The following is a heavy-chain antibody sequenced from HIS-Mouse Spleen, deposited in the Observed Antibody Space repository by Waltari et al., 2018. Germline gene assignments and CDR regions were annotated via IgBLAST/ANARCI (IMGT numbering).Heavy chain of an antibody. D-gene: IGHD6-13*01. CDR2: IYYSGST. V-gene: IGHV4-39*07. CDR3: AREIPYSSSWYDWYFDL. CDR1: VGSISSSSYY. Sequence: QLQLQESGPGLVKPSETLSLTCTVSVGSISSSSYYWGWIRQPPGKGLGWIGSIYYSGSTYTNPSLKSRVTISVDTSKNQFSLKLSSVTAADTAVYYCAREIPYSSSWYDWYFDLWGRGTLVTVSS. J-gene: IGHJ2*01.